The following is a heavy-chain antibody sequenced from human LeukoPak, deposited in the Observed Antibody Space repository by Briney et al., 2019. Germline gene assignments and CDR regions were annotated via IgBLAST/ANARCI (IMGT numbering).Heavy chain of an antibody. V-gene: IGHV1-2*02. CDR3: ARNQGVDIVEVPAAMPPYFDY. CDR2: INPNSAGT. Sequence: ASVKVSCKASGGTFSSYAISWVRQAPGQGLEWMGWINPNSAGTHYAQKFQGRVTMTRDTSISTAYMELSRLRSDDTAVYYCARNQGVDIVEVPAAMPPYFDYWGQGTLVTVSS. J-gene: IGHJ4*02. D-gene: IGHD2-2*01. CDR1: GGTFSSYA.